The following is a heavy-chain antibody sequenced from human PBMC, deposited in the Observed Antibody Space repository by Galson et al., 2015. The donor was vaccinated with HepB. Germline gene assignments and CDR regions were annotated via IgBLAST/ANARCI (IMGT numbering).Heavy chain of an antibody. CDR1: GFTFSDYG. V-gene: IGHV3-30*18. D-gene: IGHD5-18*01. Sequence: SLRLSCAASGFTFSDYGIHWVRQAPGKGLEWVAVISYDGINKYNADSVKGRFTISRDNSKNTVYLQMNSLRAEDTAMYYCAKDPKRRGYSYTYTGGWFDPWGQGTLVTVSS. CDR2: ISYDGINK. J-gene: IGHJ5*02. CDR3: AKDPKRRGYSYTYTGGWFDP.